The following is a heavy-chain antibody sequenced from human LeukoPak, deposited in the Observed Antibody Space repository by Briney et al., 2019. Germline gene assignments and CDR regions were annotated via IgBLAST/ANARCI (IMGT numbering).Heavy chain of an antibody. CDR3: ALDQTGGRGHAFYT. CDR1: VVSPSTSGVG. D-gene: IGHD1-26*01. CDR2: IYWNADK. Sequence: EPGPTLVNPTQTLMLNCTFSVVSPSTSGVGVGWIREPPGQALEWLALIYWNADKRYSPSLKSRLTITKDTYKNQVVLTMTNIDPVYTATNRPALDQTGGRGHAFYTWGPGTMLTVSS. V-gene: IGHV2-5*01. J-gene: IGHJ3*02.